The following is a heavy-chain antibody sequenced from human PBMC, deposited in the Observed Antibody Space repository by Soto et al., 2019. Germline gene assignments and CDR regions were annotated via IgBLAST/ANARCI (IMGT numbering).Heavy chain of an antibody. CDR2: ISESGGTT. V-gene: IGHV3-23*01. CDR1: GFTFDNYV. D-gene: IGHD5-12*01. J-gene: IGHJ4*02. Sequence: GGSLRLSCVASGFTFDNYVMTWVRQAPGKGLEWVSAISESGGTTNYADSVKGRFTISRDNSKNTLYLQLKSLRDEDTAVYYCAKEGDGSGYDFDYWGQGTLVTVSS. CDR3: AKEGDGSGYDFDY.